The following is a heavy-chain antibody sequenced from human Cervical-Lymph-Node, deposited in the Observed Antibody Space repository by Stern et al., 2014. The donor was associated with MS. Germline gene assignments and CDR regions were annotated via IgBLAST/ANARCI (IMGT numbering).Heavy chain of an antibody. CDR2: ISHDGSDT. V-gene: IGHV3-30*19. J-gene: IGHJ4*02. Sequence: VQLVQSGGGVVQPGRSLRLSCAASGFTFSTYAMHWVRQAPGKGLEWVTVISHDGSDTYYGDSVEGRFTISRDNSKNTPYLQMNSLIPEDTAVYYCARDHGAGYSSGWIDYWGQGTLVTVSS. CDR1: GFTFSTYA. D-gene: IGHD6-25*01. CDR3: ARDHGAGYSSGWIDY.